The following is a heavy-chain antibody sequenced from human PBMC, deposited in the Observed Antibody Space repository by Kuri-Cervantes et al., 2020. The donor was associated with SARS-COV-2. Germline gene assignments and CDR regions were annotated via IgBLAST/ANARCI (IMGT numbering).Heavy chain of an antibody. CDR2: ISGSGGST. V-gene: IGHV3-23*01. D-gene: IGHD4-17*01. CDR1: GFTFSSYA. Sequence: LSLTRAASGFTFSSYAMSWVRQAPGKGLEWVSAISGSGGSTYYADSVKGRFTISRDNSKNTLYLQMNSLRAEDTAVYYCAKDQGGDYGDLPLDYWGQGTLVTVSS. CDR3: AKDQGGDYGDLPLDY. J-gene: IGHJ4*02.